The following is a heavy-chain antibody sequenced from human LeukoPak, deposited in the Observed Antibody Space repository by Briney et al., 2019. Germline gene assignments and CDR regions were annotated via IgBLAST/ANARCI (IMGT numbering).Heavy chain of an antibody. CDR2: IIPIFGTA. CDR3: ARVRGGYSYGYQYYFDY. CDR1: GGTFSSYA. D-gene: IGHD5-18*01. Sequence: SVKVSCKASGGTFSSYAISWVRQAPVQGLEWMGGIIPIFGTANYAQTFQGRVTINTDESTSKAYMELSSLRSEDTAVYYCARVRGGYSYGYQYYFDYWGQGTLVTVSS. J-gene: IGHJ4*02. V-gene: IGHV1-69*05.